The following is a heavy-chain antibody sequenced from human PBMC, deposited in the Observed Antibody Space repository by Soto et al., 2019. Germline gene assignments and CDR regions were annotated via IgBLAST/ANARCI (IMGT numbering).Heavy chain of an antibody. CDR3: ASTMIVVVTPF. Sequence: GGSLRLSCAASGFTFSSYAMSWVRQAPGKGLEWVSAISGSGGSTYYADSVKGRFTISRDNSKNTLYPQMNSLRAEDTAVYYCASTMIVVVTPFWGQGTLVTVSS. J-gene: IGHJ4*02. V-gene: IGHV3-23*01. D-gene: IGHD3-22*01. CDR1: GFTFSSYA. CDR2: ISGSGGST.